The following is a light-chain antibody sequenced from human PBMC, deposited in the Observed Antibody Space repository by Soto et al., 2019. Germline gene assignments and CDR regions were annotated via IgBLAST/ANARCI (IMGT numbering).Light chain of an antibody. J-gene: IGKJ5*01. V-gene: IGKV1-5*03. CDR2: KAV. Sequence: DIQMTQSPSTLSASVGDRVTITCRASQSIRSWLAWDPQKPVKAPKLLIYKAVDLETGVQSRFSGSGAGTEFTLTISSRQANDCATYYCKQYDSYAITFGQGTRLDIK. CDR1: QSIRSW. CDR3: KQYDSYAIT.